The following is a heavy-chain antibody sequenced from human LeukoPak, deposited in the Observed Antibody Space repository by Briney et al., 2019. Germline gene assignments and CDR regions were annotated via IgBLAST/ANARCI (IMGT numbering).Heavy chain of an antibody. D-gene: IGHD2-21*02. J-gene: IGHJ4*02. V-gene: IGHV1-18*01. CDR2: ISGYNSNT. Sequence: GASVKVSCKASGYTFNSHGITWVRQAPGQGLEWMGWISGYNSNTNYGRKVQGRVTITADESTSTAYMELSSLRSEDTAVYYCARGWGLLLGYWGQGTLVTVSS. CDR3: ARGWGLLLGY. CDR1: GYTFNSHG.